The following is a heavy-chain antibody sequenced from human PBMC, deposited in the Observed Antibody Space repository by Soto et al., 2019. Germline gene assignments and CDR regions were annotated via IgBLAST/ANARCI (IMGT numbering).Heavy chain of an antibody. CDR3: ARHSPVDNFAY. CDR2: IYYSGTT. CDR1: GDSITSNSYF. Sequence: ETLSLTCTVSGDSITSNSYFWAWIRQPPGKGLEWIGSIYYSGTTYYNPSLKSRVTISVDRSKNQFSLKLSSVTAADTAAYYLARHSPVDNFAYGAQGAVV. D-gene: IGHD3-9*01. V-gene: IGHV4-39*01. J-gene: IGHJ4*02.